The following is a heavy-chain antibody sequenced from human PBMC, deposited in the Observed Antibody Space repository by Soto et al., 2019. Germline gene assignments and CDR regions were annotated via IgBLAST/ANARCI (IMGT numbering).Heavy chain of an antibody. CDR3: ARDFSGPMDY. Sequence: ASVKVSCKASGYTFTSYYMHWVRQAPGQGLEWMGIIYPSGGSTRNTQKFQGRVTMTRDTSTSTVYMELSSLRSEDTAVYYCARDFSGPMDYWGRGTLVTVSS. V-gene: IGHV1-46*01. CDR2: IYPSGGST. J-gene: IGHJ4*02. D-gene: IGHD3-10*01. CDR1: GYTFTSYY.